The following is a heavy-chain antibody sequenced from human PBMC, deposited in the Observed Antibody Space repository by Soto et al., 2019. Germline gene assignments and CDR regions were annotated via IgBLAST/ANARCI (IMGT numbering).Heavy chain of an antibody. CDR3: ARAVRRYSYGDVDY. V-gene: IGHV4-61*08. CDR1: SGDFG. CDR2: IYYSGST. Sequence: SGDFGGSWIIKNPGKGLEWIGYIYYSGSTNYNPSLKSQVTISVDTSKNQFSLKLSSVTAADTAVYFCARAVRRYSYGDVDYWGHGTLVTVSS. J-gene: IGHJ4*01. D-gene: IGHD5-18*01.